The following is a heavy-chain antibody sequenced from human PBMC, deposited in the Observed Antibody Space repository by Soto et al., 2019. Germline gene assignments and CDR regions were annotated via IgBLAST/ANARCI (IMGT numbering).Heavy chain of an antibody. D-gene: IGHD3-16*02. CDR3: ARTLRLHLGELSLDAFDI. Sequence: QVQLVQSGAEVKKPGASVKVSCKASGYTFTSYDINWVRQATGQGLEWMGWMNPNSGNTGYAQKFQGRVTMTRNTSISTAYMELSSLRSEDTAVYYCARTLRLHLGELSLDAFDIWGQGTMVTVCS. V-gene: IGHV1-8*01. CDR1: GYTFTSYD. J-gene: IGHJ3*02. CDR2: MNPNSGNT.